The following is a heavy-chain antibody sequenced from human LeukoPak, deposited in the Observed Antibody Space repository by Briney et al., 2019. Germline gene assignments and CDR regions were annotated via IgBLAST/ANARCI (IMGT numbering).Heavy chain of an antibody. Sequence: HPGGSLRLSCAASGFSFSSYGMHWVRQAPGKGLEWVSSIRFDGDFKHYGDSEKGRVAISRNNAENKVFLQMNNLRGEDTGVYFCARSVYGSGSYMDVWGQGTTVIVSS. V-gene: IGHV3-33*03. CDR2: IRFDGDFK. CDR3: ARSVYGSGSYMDV. CDR1: GFSFSSYG. D-gene: IGHD3-10*01. J-gene: IGHJ6*02.